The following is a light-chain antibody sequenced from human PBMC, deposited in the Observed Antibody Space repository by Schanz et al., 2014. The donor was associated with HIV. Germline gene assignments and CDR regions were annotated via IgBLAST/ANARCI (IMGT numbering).Light chain of an antibody. CDR2: EVS. CDR3: QHYGNSPPFT. V-gene: IGKV3-20*01. Sequence: EIVLTQSPGTLSLSPGERATLSCRASQSSSTYLAWYQQKPGQPPRLLIYEVSNRATGIPARFSGSGSGTDCTLTISRLEPEDFAVYYCQHYGNSPPFTFGPGTKVEIK. CDR1: QSSSTY. J-gene: IGKJ3*01.